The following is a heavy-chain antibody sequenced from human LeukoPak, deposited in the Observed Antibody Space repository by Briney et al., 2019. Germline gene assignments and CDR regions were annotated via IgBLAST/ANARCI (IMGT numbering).Heavy chain of an antibody. CDR3: AKDYYGDLYYFDY. Sequence: PGGSLRLSCAASGSTFSSYAMSWVRQAPGKGLEWVSGISGSGGNTDYADSVRGRFTISRDNSKNTLNLQMNSLRAEDTAVYYCAKDYYGDLYYFDYWGQGNLVTVSS. D-gene: IGHD4-17*01. V-gene: IGHV3-23*01. CDR1: GSTFSSYA. CDR2: ISGSGGNT. J-gene: IGHJ4*02.